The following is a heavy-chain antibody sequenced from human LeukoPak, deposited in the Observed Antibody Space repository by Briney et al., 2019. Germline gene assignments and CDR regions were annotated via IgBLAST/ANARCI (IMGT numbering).Heavy chain of an antibody. Sequence: ASVKVSCKASGYTFTSYGISWVRQAPGQGLEWMGWISAYNGNTNYAQKLQGRVTMTTDTSTSTAYMELRSLRSDDTAVYYCARDYYDILTGYYPWNAFDIWGQGTMVTVSS. J-gene: IGHJ3*02. V-gene: IGHV1-18*01. CDR2: ISAYNGNT. CDR3: ARDYYDILTGYYPWNAFDI. D-gene: IGHD3-9*01. CDR1: GYTFTSYG.